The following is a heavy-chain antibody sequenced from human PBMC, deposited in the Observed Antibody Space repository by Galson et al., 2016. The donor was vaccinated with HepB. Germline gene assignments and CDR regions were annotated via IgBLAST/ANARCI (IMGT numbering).Heavy chain of an antibody. V-gene: IGHV4-34*01. Sequence: ETLSLTCAAYGGSFSGHYWNWIRQSPGKGLEYIGSIYYAGTTYYKPSLTSRATISVDRSKSQFSLKLNSVTAADTAVYYCARHAGTSYENYYMDVWGKGATVMVSS. CDR2: IYYAGTT. CDR1: GGSFSGHY. J-gene: IGHJ6*03. D-gene: IGHD1-1*01. CDR3: ARHAGTSYENYYMDV.